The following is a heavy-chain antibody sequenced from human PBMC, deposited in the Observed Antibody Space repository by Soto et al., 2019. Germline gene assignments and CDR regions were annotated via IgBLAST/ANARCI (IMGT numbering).Heavy chain of an antibody. CDR3: ARDWGTGTTSGYNFDY. Sequence: GGSLRLSCAASGFTFSTYGMHWVRQAPGKGLEWVAMIWYDGSNEYYADSVKGRFTISRDNSKNTLYLQMNSLRADDTALYYYARDWGTGTTSGYNFDYWGQGTLVTVSS. D-gene: IGHD1-1*01. CDR2: IWYDGSNE. V-gene: IGHV3-33*01. J-gene: IGHJ4*02. CDR1: GFTFSTYG.